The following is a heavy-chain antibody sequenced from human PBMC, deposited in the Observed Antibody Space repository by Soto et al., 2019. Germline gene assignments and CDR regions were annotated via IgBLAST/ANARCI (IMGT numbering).Heavy chain of an antibody. J-gene: IGHJ5*02. CDR1: GYTFTSYD. D-gene: IGHD4-17*01. CDR2: MNPNSGNT. CDR3: ARGSTTVTTRYWFDP. V-gene: IGHV1-8*01. Sequence: ASVKVSCKASGYTFTSYDINWVRQATGQGLEWMGWMNPNSGNTGYAQKFQGRVTMTRNTSISTAYMELSSLRSEDTAVYYCARGSTTVTTRYWFDPWGQGTLVTVSS.